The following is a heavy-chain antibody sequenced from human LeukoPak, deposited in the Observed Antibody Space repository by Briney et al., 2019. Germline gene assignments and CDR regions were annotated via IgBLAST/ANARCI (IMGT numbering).Heavy chain of an antibody. Sequence: GRSLRLSCAASRFTFSNYGMHWVRQAPGKGLEWVAIIWYDGSNEYYADSVKGRFTISRDNSKNTLYLQMNSLSAEDTAVYYCAKGRGDIVGTIDQWGQGTLVTVSS. V-gene: IGHV3-33*06. CDR3: AKGRGDIVGTIDQ. CDR2: IWYDGSNE. D-gene: IGHD5-12*01. CDR1: RFTFSNYG. J-gene: IGHJ4*02.